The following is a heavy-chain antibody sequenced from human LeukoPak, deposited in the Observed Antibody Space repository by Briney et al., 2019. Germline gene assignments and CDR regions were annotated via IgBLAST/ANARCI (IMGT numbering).Heavy chain of an antibody. V-gene: IGHV3-15*01. CDR2: IKSKTDGGTT. J-gene: IGHJ4*02. Sequence: GGSLRLSCAASGFIFTNAWMNWVRQAPGKGLEWVGRIKSKTDGGTTDYAAPVKGRFTVSRGDSKKMLYLQMNSLKTEDTGVYYCTSSSSDWGQGTLVTVSS. CDR1: GFIFTNAW. CDR3: TSSSSD. D-gene: IGHD6-19*01.